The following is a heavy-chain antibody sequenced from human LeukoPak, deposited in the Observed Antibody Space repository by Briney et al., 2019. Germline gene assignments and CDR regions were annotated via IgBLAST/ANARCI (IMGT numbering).Heavy chain of an antibody. CDR3: AKDEYYDILTATYGMDV. CDR1: GFTFDDYA. Sequence: GGSLRLSCAASGFTFDDYAMHWVRQAPGKGLEWVSGISWNSGSIGYADSVKGRFTISRDNAKNSLYLQMNSLRAEDTALYYCAKDEYYDILTATYGMDVWGQGTTVTVSS. J-gene: IGHJ6*02. D-gene: IGHD3-9*01. CDR2: ISWNSGSI. V-gene: IGHV3-9*01.